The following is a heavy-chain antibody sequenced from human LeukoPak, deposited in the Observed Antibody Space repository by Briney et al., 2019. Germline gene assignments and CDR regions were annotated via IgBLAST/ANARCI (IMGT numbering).Heavy chain of an antibody. D-gene: IGHD3-10*01. J-gene: IGHJ4*02. CDR1: GFTFSTKS. V-gene: IGHV3-7*04. Sequence: GGSLRLSCAASGFTFSTKSMNWVRQAPGKGLEWVANIKQDGSEKNYVDPVKGRFTISRDNAKNSLYLQMNILRAEDTAVYHCARDLYASGSYDYWGQGTLVTVAS. CDR2: IKQDGSEK. CDR3: ARDLYASGSYDY.